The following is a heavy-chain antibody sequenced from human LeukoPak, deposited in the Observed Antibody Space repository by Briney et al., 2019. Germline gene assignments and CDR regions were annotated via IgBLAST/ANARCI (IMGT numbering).Heavy chain of an antibody. CDR1: GYTFTSYA. CDR3: ARDLGSGRGY. CDR2: IIPIFGTA. Sequence: GASVKVSCKASGYTFTSYAMHWVRQAPGQRLEWMGGIIPIFGTANYAQKFQGRVTITADESTSTAYMELSSLRSEDTAVYYCARDLGSGRGYWGQGTLVTVSS. V-gene: IGHV1-69*13. J-gene: IGHJ4*02.